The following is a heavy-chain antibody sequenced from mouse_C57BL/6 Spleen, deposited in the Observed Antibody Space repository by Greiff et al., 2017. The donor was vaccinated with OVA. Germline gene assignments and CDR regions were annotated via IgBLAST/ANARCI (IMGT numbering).Heavy chain of an antibody. CDR3: ARFGYYFDY. CDR1: GYTFTSYW. CDR2: IDPSDSYT. V-gene: IGHV1-69*01. J-gene: IGHJ2*01. Sequence: VKLMESVAELVMPGASVKLSCKASGYTFTSYWMHWVKQRPGQGLEWIGEIDPSDSYTNYNQKFKGKSTLTVDKSSSTAYMQLSSLTSEDSAVYYCARFGYYFDYWGQGTTLTVSS. D-gene: IGHD2-2*01.